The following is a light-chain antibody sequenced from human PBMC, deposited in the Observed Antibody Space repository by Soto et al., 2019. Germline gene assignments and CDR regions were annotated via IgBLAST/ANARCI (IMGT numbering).Light chain of an antibody. CDR1: SSNIENNP. CDR2: END. Sequence: QSVLTQPPSVSAAPGQRVSISCSGSSSNIENNPVSWYQQLPGTVPRLLIHENDKRPSRIPDRFSGSKSGTSATLGITGLQTGDEADYYCGTWDSSLSAGVFGGGTKVTVL. CDR3: GTWDSSLSAGV. V-gene: IGLV1-51*01. J-gene: IGLJ2*01.